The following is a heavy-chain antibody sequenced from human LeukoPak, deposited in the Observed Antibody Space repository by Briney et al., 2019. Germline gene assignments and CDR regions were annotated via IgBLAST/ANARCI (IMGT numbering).Heavy chain of an antibody. CDR2: KWYDGSNK. J-gene: IGHJ4*02. Sequence: GGSLRLSCAASGFTFSSYGMHWVRQAPGKGLEWVAVKWYDGSNKYYADSVKGRFTISRDNSKNTLYLQMNSLRAEDTAVYYCAKDHLGYCSGGSCYLDYWGQGTLVTVSS. V-gene: IGHV3-33*06. D-gene: IGHD2-15*01. CDR1: GFTFSSYG. CDR3: AKDHLGYCSGGSCYLDY.